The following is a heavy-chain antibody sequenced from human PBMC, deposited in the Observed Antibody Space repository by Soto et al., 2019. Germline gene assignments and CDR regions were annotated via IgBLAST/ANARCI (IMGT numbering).Heavy chain of an antibody. CDR1: GFTFSTYS. V-gene: IGHV3-48*02. CDR2: ISDSSGNI. J-gene: IGHJ3*02. D-gene: IGHD1-26*01. Sequence: PGGSLRLSCAASGFTFSTYSMNWVRQAPGKGLEWVSHISDSSGNIFYADSVMGRFTISRDNAKNSLYLQMNSLGDEDTAVYYCARHGITGSYYDAFDIWGQGTMVTVSS. CDR3: ARHGITGSYYDAFDI.